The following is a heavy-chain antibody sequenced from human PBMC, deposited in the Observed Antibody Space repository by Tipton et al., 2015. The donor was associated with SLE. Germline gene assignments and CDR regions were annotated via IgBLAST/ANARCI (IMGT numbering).Heavy chain of an antibody. CDR2: LYTSGST. V-gene: IGHV4-61*02. D-gene: IGHD3-22*01. J-gene: IGHJ3*02. CDR3: ARANDSSAPGTFDI. Sequence: TLSLTCTVSGCSISSGSYYWSWIRQPAGKGLEWIGRLYTSGSTNYNPSLKSRVTISVDTSKNQFSLKLSSVTAADTAVYYCARANDSSAPGTFDIWGQGTMVTVSS. CDR1: GCSISSGSYY.